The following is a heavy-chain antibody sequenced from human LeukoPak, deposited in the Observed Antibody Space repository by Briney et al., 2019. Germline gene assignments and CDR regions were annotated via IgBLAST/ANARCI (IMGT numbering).Heavy chain of an antibody. J-gene: IGHJ4*02. CDR2: ISHSGTT. CDR1: GGSFYDYY. Sequence: PSETLSLTCAVSGGSFYDYYWMWIRQSPGKGLEWIGEISHSGTTTYNPSLRSRLTISEDTSNNTFSLKMTSVTAADTAVYYCSILGDTEARDTLPLDYWGQGTLVTVSS. D-gene: IGHD1-26*01. V-gene: IGHV4-34*01. CDR3: SILGDTEARDTLPLDY.